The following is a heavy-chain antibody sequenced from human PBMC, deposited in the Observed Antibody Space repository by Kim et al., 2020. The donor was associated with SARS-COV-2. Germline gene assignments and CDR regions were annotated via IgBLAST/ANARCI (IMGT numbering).Heavy chain of an antibody. CDR1: GFTFSSYA. V-gene: IGHV3-30*04. D-gene: IGHD2-21*02. CDR2: ISYDGSNK. CDR3: ALCGGDCDWGWDQFDY. J-gene: IGHJ4*02. Sequence: GGSLRLSCAASGFTFSSYAMHWVRQAPGKGLEWVAVISYDGSNKYYADSVKGRFTISRDNSKNTLYLQMNSLRAEDTAVYYCALCGGDCDWGWDQFDYWGQGTLVTVSS.